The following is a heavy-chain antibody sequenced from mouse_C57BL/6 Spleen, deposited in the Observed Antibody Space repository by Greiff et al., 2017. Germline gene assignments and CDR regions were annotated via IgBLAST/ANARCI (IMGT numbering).Heavy chain of an antibody. J-gene: IGHJ2*01. D-gene: IGHD4-1*01. CDR1: GFTFSDYG. CDR3: ARAELGDY. CDR2: ISSGSSTI. V-gene: IGHV5-17*01. Sequence: EVHLVESGGGLVKPGGSLKLSCAASGFTFSDYGMHWVRQAPEKGLGWVAYISSGSSTIYYADTVKGRFTISRDNAKNTLFLQMTSLRSEDTAMYYCARAELGDYWGQGTTLTVSS.